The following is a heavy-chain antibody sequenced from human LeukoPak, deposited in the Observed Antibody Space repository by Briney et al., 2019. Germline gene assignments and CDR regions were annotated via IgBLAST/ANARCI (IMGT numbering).Heavy chain of an antibody. Sequence: PSETLSLTCTVSGGSISSYYGSWIRQPPGKGLEWIGYIYYSGSTNYNPSLKSRVTISVDTSKNQFSLKLSSVTAADTAVYYCARARGEGLDYWGQGTLVTVSS. J-gene: IGHJ4*02. CDR2: IYYSGST. CDR1: GGSISSYY. V-gene: IGHV4-59*01. CDR3: ARARGEGLDY. D-gene: IGHD3-10*01.